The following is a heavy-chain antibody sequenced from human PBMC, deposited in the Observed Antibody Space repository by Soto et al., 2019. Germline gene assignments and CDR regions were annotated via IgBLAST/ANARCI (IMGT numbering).Heavy chain of an antibody. Sequence: GGSLRLSCAASGFTFSSYAMSWVRQAPGKGLEWVSAISGSGGSTYYADSVKGRFTISRDNSKNTLYLQMNSLRAEDTAVYYCAKAVHYDILIHNAHWGQGTLVTVS. V-gene: IGHV3-23*01. CDR1: GFTFSSYA. D-gene: IGHD3-9*01. J-gene: IGHJ4*02. CDR2: ISGSGGST. CDR3: AKAVHYDILIHNAH.